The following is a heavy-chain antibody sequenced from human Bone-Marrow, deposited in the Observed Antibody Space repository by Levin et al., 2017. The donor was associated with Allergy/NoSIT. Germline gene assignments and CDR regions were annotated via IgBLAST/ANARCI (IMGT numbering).Heavy chain of an antibody. J-gene: IGHJ4*02. CDR1: GSSISSRNW. V-gene: IGHV4-28*01. Sequence: SETLSLTCTVSGSSISSRNWWAWIRQSPGKGLEWIGYIYYSGKTYYNASFRSRVTMAVDTSKDQFSLNLSPVTVVDTAVYFCARSGDPLKVSAYYFDAWGQGILVAVSS. D-gene: IGHD2-21*01. CDR2: IYYSGKT. CDR3: ARSGDPLKVSAYYFDA.